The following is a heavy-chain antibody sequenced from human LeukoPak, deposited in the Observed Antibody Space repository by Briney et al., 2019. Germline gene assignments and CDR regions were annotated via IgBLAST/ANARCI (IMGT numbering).Heavy chain of an antibody. Sequence: SETLSLTCTVSGGSISSGDYYWSWIRQPPGKGLEWIGYIYYSGSTYYNPSLKSRVTISVDTSKNQFSLKLSSVTAADTAVYYCARGTPFTMNYYFDYWGQGTLVTVSS. V-gene: IGHV4-30-4*01. CDR1: GGSISSGDYY. CDR3: ARGTPFTMNYYFDY. CDR2: IYYSGST. D-gene: IGHD3-22*01. J-gene: IGHJ4*02.